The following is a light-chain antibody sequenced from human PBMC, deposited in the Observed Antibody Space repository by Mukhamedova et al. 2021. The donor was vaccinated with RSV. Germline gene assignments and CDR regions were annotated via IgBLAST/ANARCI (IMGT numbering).Light chain of an antibody. V-gene: IGLV2-14*04. CDR1: SDVGGYNY. CDR2: DVS. Sequence: SDVGGYNYVSWYQQHPGKAPKLMIYDVSNRPSGVSNRFSGSKSGNTASLTISGLQAEDEADYYCSSYTSSSTWGFGGGTKLTVL. J-gene: IGLJ3*02. CDR3: SSYTSSSTWG.